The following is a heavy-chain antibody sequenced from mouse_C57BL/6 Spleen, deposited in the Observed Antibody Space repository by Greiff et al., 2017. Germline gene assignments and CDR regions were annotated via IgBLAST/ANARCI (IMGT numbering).Heavy chain of an antibody. CDR3: ARSSYYCYLYAMDD. CDR2: IYPGDGDT. D-gene: IGHD2-12*01. Sequence: VQLQQSGAELVKPGASVKISCKASGYAFSSYWMNWVKQRPGKGLEWIGQIYPGDGDTNYNGKFKGKATLTADNSSSTAYMQLSSLTSEDSSVYFCARSSYYCYLYAMDDWGQGTSVTVSS. V-gene: IGHV1-80*01. CDR1: GYAFSSYW. J-gene: IGHJ4*01.